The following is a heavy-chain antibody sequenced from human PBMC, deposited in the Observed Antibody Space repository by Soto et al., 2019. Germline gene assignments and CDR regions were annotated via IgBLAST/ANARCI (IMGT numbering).Heavy chain of an antibody. CDR1: GGSISSGGYY. Sequence: LSLTCTVSGGSISSGGYYWSWIRQHPGKGLEWIGYIYYSGSTYYNPSLRSRVTISVDTSKNQFSLKLSSVTAADTAVYYCARYPKLMIVVVNDAFDIWGQGTMVTVSS. CDR2: IYYSGST. D-gene: IGHD3-22*01. CDR3: ARYPKLMIVVVNDAFDI. J-gene: IGHJ3*02. V-gene: IGHV4-31*03.